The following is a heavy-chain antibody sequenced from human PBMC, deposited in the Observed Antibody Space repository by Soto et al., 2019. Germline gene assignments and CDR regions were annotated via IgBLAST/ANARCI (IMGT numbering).Heavy chain of an antibody. D-gene: IGHD2-2*01. CDR3: AREYQFKWFDP. Sequence: ASETLSLTCAVSGGSISSGGYSWSWIRQPPGKGLEWIGYIYHSGSTYYNPSLKSRVTISVDRSKNQFSLKLSSVTAADTAVYYCAREYQFKWFDPCGQATLVTVSS. CDR2: IYHSGST. CDR1: GGSISSGGYS. J-gene: IGHJ5*02. V-gene: IGHV4-30-2*01.